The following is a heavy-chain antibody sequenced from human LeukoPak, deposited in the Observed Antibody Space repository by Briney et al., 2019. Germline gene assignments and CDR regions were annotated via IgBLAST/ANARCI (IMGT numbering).Heavy chain of an antibody. Sequence: ASVKVSCKASGYRFTSYYMHWVRQAPGQGLEWMGIINPSGGSTTYAQKFQGRVTMTRDTSTGTVYMELSSLRSEDTAVYYCARAQRLGELSSPFDYWGQGTLVTVSS. J-gene: IGHJ4*02. CDR2: INPSGGST. CDR1: GYRFTSYY. CDR3: ARAQRLGELSSPFDY. V-gene: IGHV1-46*01. D-gene: IGHD3-16*02.